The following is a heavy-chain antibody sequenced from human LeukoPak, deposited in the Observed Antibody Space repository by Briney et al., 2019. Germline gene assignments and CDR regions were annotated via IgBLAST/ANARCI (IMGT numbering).Heavy chain of an antibody. Sequence: GGSLRLSCAASGFTFSSYGMHWVRQAPGKGLEWVAVIWYDGSNKYYADSVKGRFTISRDNSKNTLYLQMNSLRAEDTAVYYCARVVPAAYAFDIWGQGTMVTVSS. D-gene: IGHD2-2*01. CDR1: GFTFSSYG. V-gene: IGHV3-33*01. J-gene: IGHJ3*02. CDR3: ARVVPAAYAFDI. CDR2: IWYDGSNK.